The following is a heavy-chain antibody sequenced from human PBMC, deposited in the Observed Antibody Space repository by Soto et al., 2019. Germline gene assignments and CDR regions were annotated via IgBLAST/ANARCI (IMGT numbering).Heavy chain of an antibody. CDR2: IWYDGSDE. CDR3: ARDIASRRVDV. J-gene: IGHJ6*01. CDR1: GFTFRNHG. Sequence: GESLRLSCAASGFTFRNHGMHWVRQAPGKGLEWVAVIWYDGSDEYYADSVKGRFTISRDNSKNMLYLQMNSLRADDTALYYCARDIASRRVDVWGQGTTVTVSS. D-gene: IGHD6-6*01. V-gene: IGHV3-33*01.